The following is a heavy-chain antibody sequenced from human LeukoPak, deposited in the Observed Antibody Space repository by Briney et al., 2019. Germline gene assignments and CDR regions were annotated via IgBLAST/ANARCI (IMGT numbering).Heavy chain of an antibody. CDR1: GGSITGGGYT. D-gene: IGHD1-1*01. Sequence: PSQTLSLTCAVSGGSITGGGYTWSWIRQPPGKGLEWIGNIYHSGSTFYNPSLKSRVTISVDTSKNQFSLKLSSVTAADTSIYYCVGRKSTTPNWFDPWGQGTLVTVSS. J-gene: IGHJ5*02. V-gene: IGHV4-30-2*03. CDR2: IYHSGST. CDR3: VGRKSTTPNWFDP.